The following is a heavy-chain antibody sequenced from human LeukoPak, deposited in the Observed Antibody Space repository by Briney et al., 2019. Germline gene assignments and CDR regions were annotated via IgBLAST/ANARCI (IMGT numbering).Heavy chain of an antibody. Sequence: ASVTVSCKASGGTFSSYAISWVRQAPGQGLEWMGRIIPILGIANYAQKFQGRVTITADKSTSTAYMELSSLRSEDTAVYYCARVYYYDSSGYYPGGPFDYWGQGTLVTVSS. CDR2: IIPILGIA. J-gene: IGHJ4*02. CDR1: GGTFSSYA. D-gene: IGHD3-22*01. CDR3: ARVYYYDSSGYYPGGPFDY. V-gene: IGHV1-69*10.